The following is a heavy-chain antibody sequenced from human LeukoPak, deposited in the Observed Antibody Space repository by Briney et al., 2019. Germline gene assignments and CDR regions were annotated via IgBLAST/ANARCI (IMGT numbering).Heavy chain of an antibody. CDR1: GFTFSSYG. J-gene: IGHJ6*02. CDR3: ATELYSSSWYPLEYYYYGMDV. Sequence: PGGSLRLSCAASGFTFSSYGMHWVRQAPGKGLEWVAVISYDGSNKYYADSVKGRFTISRDNSKNTLYLQMNSLRAEDTAVYYCATELYSSSWYPLEYYYYGMDVWGQGTTVTASS. D-gene: IGHD6-13*01. V-gene: IGHV3-30*03. CDR2: ISYDGSNK.